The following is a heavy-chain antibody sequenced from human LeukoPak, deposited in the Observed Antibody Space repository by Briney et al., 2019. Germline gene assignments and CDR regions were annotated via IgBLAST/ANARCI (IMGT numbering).Heavy chain of an antibody. CDR1: GFTFSSYG. CDR3: AKDLVSGYAQYYFDY. J-gene: IGHJ4*02. V-gene: IGHV3-30*02. D-gene: IGHD5-12*01. Sequence: PGGSLRLSCAASGFTFSSYGMHWVRQAPGKGLEWVAFIRYDGSNKYYADSVKGRFTISRDNSKNTLYLQMNSLRAEDTAVYYCAKDLVSGYAQYYFDYWGQGTLVTVSS. CDR2: IRYDGSNK.